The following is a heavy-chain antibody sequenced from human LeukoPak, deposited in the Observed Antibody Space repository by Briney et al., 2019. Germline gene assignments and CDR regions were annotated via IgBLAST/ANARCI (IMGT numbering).Heavy chain of an antibody. Sequence: GGSLRLSCAASEVIFDNHNINWVRQAPGKGLEWLSYISSSSSVVFYADSVKGRFTISRHNARNSVYLQLNSLRDEDTAVYYCARDQYSRSLGAFDIWGQGTLVSVS. V-gene: IGHV3-48*02. CDR1: EVIFDNHN. J-gene: IGHJ3*02. D-gene: IGHD1-26*01. CDR2: ISSSSSVV. CDR3: ARDQYSRSLGAFDI.